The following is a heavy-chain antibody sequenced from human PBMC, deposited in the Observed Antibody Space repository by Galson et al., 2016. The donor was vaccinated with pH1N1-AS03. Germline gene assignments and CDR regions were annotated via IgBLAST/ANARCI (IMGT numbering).Heavy chain of an antibody. J-gene: IGHJ6*02. CDR1: GYTFTSYY. CDR2: INPSDGNT. Sequence: SVKVSCKASGYTFTSYYIHWVRQAPGQGREWMGIINPSDGNTNYAHRFQGRVTMTRDTSTSTVYMELSSLRSDDTAVYYCARVSAGLTGYYYAMDVWGQGTTVTVSS. D-gene: IGHD4/OR15-4a*01. CDR3: ARVSAGLTGYYYAMDV. V-gene: IGHV1-46*01.